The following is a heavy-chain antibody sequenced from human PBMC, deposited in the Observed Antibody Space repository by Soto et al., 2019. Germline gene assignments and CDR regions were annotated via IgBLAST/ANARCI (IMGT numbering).Heavy chain of an antibody. D-gene: IGHD2-21*01. J-gene: IGHJ3*02. Sequence: SETLSLTCGVSGGSISSGGYSWNWIRQSPGKGLEWIGNIYYSGITHYNPSLSSRVTISVDRSNNQFSLNLRSVTAADTAVYYCARDHYENGNGGDYDAFDIWGQGTMVTVSS. CDR1: GGSISSGGYS. CDR2: IYYSGIT. CDR3: ARDHYENGNGGDYDAFDI. V-gene: IGHV4-30-2*06.